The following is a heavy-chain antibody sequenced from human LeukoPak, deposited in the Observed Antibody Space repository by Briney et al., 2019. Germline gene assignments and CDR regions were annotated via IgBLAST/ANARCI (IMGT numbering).Heavy chain of an antibody. D-gene: IGHD3-22*01. CDR3: AKDFSYYYDSSGYFSDY. Sequence: GGSLRLSCAASGFTFSSYAMSWVRQAPGKGLEWVSAISGSGGSTYYADSVKGRFTISRDNSKNTLYLQMNSLRAKDTAVYYCAKDFSYYYDSSGYFSDYWGQGTLVTVSS. V-gene: IGHV3-23*01. CDR2: ISGSGGST. CDR1: GFTFSSYA. J-gene: IGHJ4*02.